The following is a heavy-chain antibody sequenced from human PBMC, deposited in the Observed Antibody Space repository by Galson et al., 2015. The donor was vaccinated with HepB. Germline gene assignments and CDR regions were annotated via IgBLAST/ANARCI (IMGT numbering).Heavy chain of an antibody. D-gene: IGHD6-19*01. J-gene: IGHJ4*02. CDR3: AREGMAGTLDY. V-gene: IGHV3-30-3*01. CDR1: GFTFSSYA. Sequence: SLRLSCAASGFTFSSYAMHWVRQAPGKGLQWVAIIPYDGSYKYYADSVKGRFTISRDHSKNTLYLQMSSLRAEDTAVYYCAREGMAGTLDYWGQGTLITVSS. CDR2: IPYDGSYK.